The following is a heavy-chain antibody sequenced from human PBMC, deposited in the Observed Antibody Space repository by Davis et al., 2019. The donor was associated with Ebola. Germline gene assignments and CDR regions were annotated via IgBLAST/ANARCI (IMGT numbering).Heavy chain of an antibody. CDR2: IRSKANSYAT. J-gene: IGHJ4*02. CDR1: GFTFSGSA. D-gene: IGHD1-26*01. V-gene: IGHV3-73*01. CDR3: ASGSYPFDY. Sequence: GESLKISCAASGFTFSGSAMHWVRQASGKGLEWVGRIRSKANSYATAYAASVKGRFTISRDDSKNTAYLQMNSLKTEDTAVYYCASGSYPFDYWGQGTLVTVSS.